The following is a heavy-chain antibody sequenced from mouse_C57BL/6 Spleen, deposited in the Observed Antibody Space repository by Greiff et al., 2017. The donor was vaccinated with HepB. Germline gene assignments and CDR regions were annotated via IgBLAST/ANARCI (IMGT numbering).Heavy chain of an antibody. CDR3: ARGIITTVVATDY. V-gene: IGHV1-22*01. CDR2: INPNNGGT. D-gene: IGHD1-1*01. J-gene: IGHJ2*01. CDR1: GYTFTDYN. Sequence: EVQLQQSGPELVKPGASVKMSCKASGYTFTDYNMHWVKQSHGKSLEWIGYINPNNGGTSYNQKFKGKATLTVNKSSSTAYMELRSLTSEDSAVYYCARGIITTVVATDYWGQGTTLTVSS.